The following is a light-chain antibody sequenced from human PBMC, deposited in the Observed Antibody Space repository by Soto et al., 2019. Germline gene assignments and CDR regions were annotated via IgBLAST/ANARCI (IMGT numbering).Light chain of an antibody. Sequence: QSVLTQPPSASGTPGQRVTISCSGSSSNIGSNYVYWYQQLPGTAPKLLIYRNNQRPSGVPGRFSGSKSGTSASLAISGLGSEDEADYYCAAWDGSLSGYVFGAGTKLTVL. J-gene: IGLJ1*01. CDR3: AAWDGSLSGYV. V-gene: IGLV1-47*01. CDR1: SSNIGSNY. CDR2: RNN.